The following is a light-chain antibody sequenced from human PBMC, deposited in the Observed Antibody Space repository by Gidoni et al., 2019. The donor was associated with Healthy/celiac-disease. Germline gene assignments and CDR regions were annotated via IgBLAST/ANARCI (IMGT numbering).Light chain of an antibody. J-gene: IGKJ3*01. Sequence: EIVLTQSPGTLSLSPGARATLSCRASQSVSSSYLAWYQQKPGQAPRLLIYGASSRATGIPDRFSGSWSGTGFTLTISRLVREDFAVYYCQQYGSSPFTFGPGTKVDIK. CDR2: GAS. V-gene: IGKV3-20*01. CDR3: QQYGSSPFT. CDR1: QSVSSSY.